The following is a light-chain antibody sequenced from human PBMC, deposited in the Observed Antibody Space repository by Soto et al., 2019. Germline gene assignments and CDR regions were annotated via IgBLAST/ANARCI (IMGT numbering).Light chain of an antibody. Sequence: DIHMTQSPSSLSASIGDRVTIICRASQSISSYLNWYHQKPGKAPNLLIYTASSLQSGVPSRFSGSGSGTEFNLTISSLQTEDFATYYCQQSYSPSITFGQGTRLEIK. CDR3: QQSYSPSIT. CDR1: QSISSY. J-gene: IGKJ5*01. CDR2: TAS. V-gene: IGKV1-39*01.